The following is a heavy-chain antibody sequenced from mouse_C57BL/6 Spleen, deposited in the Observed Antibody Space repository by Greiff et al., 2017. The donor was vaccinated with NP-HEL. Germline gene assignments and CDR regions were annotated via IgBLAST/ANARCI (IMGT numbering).Heavy chain of an antibody. D-gene: IGHD1-1*01. CDR1: GYTFTSYW. Sequence: QVQLQQSGAELVKPGASVKLSCKASGYTFTSYWMNWVKQRPGQGLEWIGMIHPNSGSTNYNEKFKSKATLTVDKSSSTAYMQLSSLTSEDSAVYYCAPITTVVVPFDYWGQGTTLTVSS. V-gene: IGHV1-64*01. J-gene: IGHJ2*01. CDR2: IHPNSGST. CDR3: APITTVVVPFDY.